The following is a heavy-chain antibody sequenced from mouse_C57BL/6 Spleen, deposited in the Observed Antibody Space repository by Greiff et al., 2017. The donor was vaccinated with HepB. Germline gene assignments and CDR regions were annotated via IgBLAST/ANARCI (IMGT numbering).Heavy chain of an antibody. Sequence: VQLQQSGGGLVKPGGSLKLSCAASGFTFSSYAMSWVRQTPEKRLEWVATISHGGSYTYYPDNVKGRFTISRDNAKNNLYLQMSHLKAEDTAMYYCARDGHYDYDVFAYWGQGTPVTVSA. CDR1: GFTFSSYA. CDR3: ARDGHYDYDVFAY. V-gene: IGHV5-4*01. D-gene: IGHD2-4*01. CDR2: ISHGGSYT. J-gene: IGHJ3*01.